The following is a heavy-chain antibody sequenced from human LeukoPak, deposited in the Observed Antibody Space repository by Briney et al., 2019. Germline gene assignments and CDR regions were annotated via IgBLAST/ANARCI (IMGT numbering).Heavy chain of an antibody. D-gene: IGHD5-24*01. V-gene: IGHV3-23*01. CDR3: ARDERWLQLFSY. CDR1: TFTFGSSA. J-gene: IGHJ4*02. Sequence: PGGCLRLSCAASTFTFGSSAMSWVRQAPGKGLEWGSAISGGGASTYYADSVKGRFTISRDNSKNTLYLQTNSLRAEDTAVYYCARDERWLQLFSYWGQGTLVTVSS. CDR2: ISGGGAST.